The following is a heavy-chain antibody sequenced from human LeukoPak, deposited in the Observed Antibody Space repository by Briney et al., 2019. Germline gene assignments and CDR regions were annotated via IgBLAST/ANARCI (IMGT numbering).Heavy chain of an antibody. CDR3: AHYGDYRFMYYFDY. D-gene: IGHD4-17*01. CDR2: IYWNNDN. Sequence: SGATLVNPTQTLTLTCTFSGFSLSTSGVGVGWIRQPPGKALEWLALIYWNNDNRYSPSLKTRLTITKDTSKNQVVLTMTEMDPVDTATYYCAHYGDYRFMYYFDYWGQGTLVTVSS. J-gene: IGHJ4*02. CDR1: GFSLSTSGVG. V-gene: IGHV2-5*01.